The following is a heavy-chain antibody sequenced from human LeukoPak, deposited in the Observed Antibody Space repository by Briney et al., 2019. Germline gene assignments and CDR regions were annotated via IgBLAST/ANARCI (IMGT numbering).Heavy chain of an antibody. J-gene: IGHJ6*03. CDR1: GLTVSSNY. V-gene: IGHV3-66*01. CDR2: IYSGGST. CDR3: ARDAPIEDYGDYVRYYYYYMDV. D-gene: IGHD4-17*01. Sequence: GGSLRLSCAASGLTVSSNYMNWVRQAPGKGLEWVSVIYSGGSTYYADSVKGRFTISRDNSKNTLYLQMNSLRAEDTAVYYCARDAPIEDYGDYVRYYYYYMDVWGKGTTVTVSS.